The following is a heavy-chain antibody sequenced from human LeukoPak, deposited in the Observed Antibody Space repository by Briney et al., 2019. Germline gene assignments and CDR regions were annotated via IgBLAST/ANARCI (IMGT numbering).Heavy chain of an antibody. Sequence: ASVKVSCKASGYTFTGYYMHWVRQAPGQGLEWMGWINPNSGGTNYAQKFQGRVTMTRDTSISTAYMELSRLRSDDTAVYYCARGSYDSSGYTDYWAREPWSPSPQ. CDR3: ARGSYDSSGYTDY. CDR1: GYTFTGYY. J-gene: IGHJ4*02. V-gene: IGHV1-2*02. D-gene: IGHD3-22*01. CDR2: INPNSGGT.